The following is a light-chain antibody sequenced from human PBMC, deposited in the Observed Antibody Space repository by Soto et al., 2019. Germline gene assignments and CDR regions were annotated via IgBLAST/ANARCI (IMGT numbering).Light chain of an antibody. V-gene: IGLV2-14*01. J-gene: IGLJ1*01. Sequence: QSALTQPASVSGTPGQSITTSCTGSNSDIGIYDFVSWYQHHPGRAAKLIVSEVSHRPSGVSNRFSGSKSGNTASLTISGLQSEDEADYYCISYTSDDVRYVFGTGTKVTVL. CDR1: NSDIGIYDF. CDR3: ISYTSDDVRYV. CDR2: EVS.